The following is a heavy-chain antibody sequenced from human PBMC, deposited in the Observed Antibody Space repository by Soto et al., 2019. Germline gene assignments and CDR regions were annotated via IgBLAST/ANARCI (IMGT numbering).Heavy chain of an antibody. V-gene: IGHV4-4*02. D-gene: IGHD3-22*01. Sequence: QVQLQESGPGLVKPSGTLSLTCAVSGGSISSNTWWSWVRQAPGKGLEWIGEVSLSGSTHYNPSLESRVTISIDKSKNQFSLRLSSVIAADTAIYYCARNSISGYNLDCWGQGTLVAVSS. CDR2: VSLSGST. J-gene: IGHJ4*02. CDR1: GGSISSNTW. CDR3: ARNSISGYNLDC.